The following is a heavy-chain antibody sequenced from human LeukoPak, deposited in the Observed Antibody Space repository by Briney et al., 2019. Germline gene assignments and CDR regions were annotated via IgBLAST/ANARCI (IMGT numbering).Heavy chain of an antibody. D-gene: IGHD3-10*01. CDR3: ARVLWFGEAALDY. CDR1: GFTFSSYW. J-gene: IGHJ4*02. Sequence: GGSLRLSCAASGFTFSSYWMSWVRQAPGKGLEWVANIKQDGSEKYYVGSVKGRFTISRDNAKNSLYLQMNSLRAEDTAVYYCARVLWFGEAALDYWGQGTLVTVSS. CDR2: IKQDGSEK. V-gene: IGHV3-7*03.